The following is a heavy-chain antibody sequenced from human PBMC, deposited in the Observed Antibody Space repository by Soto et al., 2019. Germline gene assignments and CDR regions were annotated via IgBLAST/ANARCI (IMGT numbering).Heavy chain of an antibody. CDR2: IFSNDEK. V-gene: IGHV2-26*01. CDR1: GFSLSNARMG. Sequence: QVTLKESGPVLVKPTEPLTLTCTVSGFSLSNARMGVSWIRQPPGKALEWLAHIFSNDEKSYSTSLKSRLTISKDTSKSQVVLTMTNMDPVDTATYYCARIGLDGMDVWGQGTTVTVSS. J-gene: IGHJ6*02. CDR3: ARIGLDGMDV.